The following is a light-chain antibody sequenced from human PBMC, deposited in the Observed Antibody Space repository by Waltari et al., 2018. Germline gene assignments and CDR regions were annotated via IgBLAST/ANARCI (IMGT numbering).Light chain of an antibody. CDR1: NIGTKS. Sequence: SYVLTQPPSVSVAPGETARITCGGNNIGTKSVHWYRQKPGQAPVLVISYDSDRPSGIPGRLSGSNSGDTAPLTISRVEAGDEADYYCQVWDANNEPGLFGTGTEVTV. J-gene: IGLJ1*01. CDR3: QVWDANNEPGL. V-gene: IGLV3-21*01. CDR2: YDS.